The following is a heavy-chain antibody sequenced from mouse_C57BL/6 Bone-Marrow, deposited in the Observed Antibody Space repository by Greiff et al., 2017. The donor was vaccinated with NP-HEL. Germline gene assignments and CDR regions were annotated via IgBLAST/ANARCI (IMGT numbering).Heavy chain of an antibody. J-gene: IGHJ4*01. D-gene: IGHD2-2*01. CDR3: AINDGYPLWLRRSGYAIDY. V-gene: IGHV1-42*01. CDR2: INPSTGGT. CDR1: GYSFTGYY. Sequence: VQLQQSGPELVKPGASVKISCKASGYSFTGYYMNWVKQSPEKSLEWIGEINPSTGGTTYNQKFKAKATLTVDKSSSTAYMQLKSLTSADSAVYYCAINDGYPLWLRRSGYAIDYWGQGTSVTVSS.